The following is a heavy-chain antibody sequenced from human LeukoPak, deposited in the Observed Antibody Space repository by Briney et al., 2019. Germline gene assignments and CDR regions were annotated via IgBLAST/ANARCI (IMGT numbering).Heavy chain of an antibody. CDR1: GGTFSSYA. V-gene: IGHV1-69*06. J-gene: IGHJ4*02. Sequence: ASVKVSCKASGGTFSSYAISWVRRAPGQRLGCMGRIIPIFGTANYAQKFQGRVTITADKSTSSAYMELSSLRSEDTAVYYCARVGLYGSGNDYWGQGTLVTVSS. D-gene: IGHD3-10*01. CDR3: ARVGLYGSGNDY. CDR2: IIPIFGTA.